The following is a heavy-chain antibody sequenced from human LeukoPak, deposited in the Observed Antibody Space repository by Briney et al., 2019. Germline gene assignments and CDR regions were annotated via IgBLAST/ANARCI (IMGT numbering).Heavy chain of an antibody. J-gene: IGHJ4*02. V-gene: IGHV3-48*04. Sequence: GGSLRLSCAASGFTFVSHGMIWVRQAPGKGLVWLSYISPGSTTINSADSVKDRFTTSRDNAKSSLFLQMNSLRVEDTAMCYCARVRGPTVTTMYFDYWGQGALVTVPS. CDR1: GFTFVSHG. D-gene: IGHD4-17*01. CDR3: ARVRGPTVTTMYFDY. CDR2: ISPGSTTI.